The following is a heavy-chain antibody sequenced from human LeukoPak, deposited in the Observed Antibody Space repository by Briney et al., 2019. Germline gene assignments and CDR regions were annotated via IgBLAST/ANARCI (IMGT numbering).Heavy chain of an antibody. D-gene: IGHD1-26*01. J-gene: IGHJ4*02. CDR1: GGSISSYY. CDR3: ARGGVRELLNY. V-gene: IGHV4-59*12. CDR2: IYYSGST. Sequence: PSETLSLTCTVSGGSISSYYWSWIRQPPGKGLEWIGYIYYSGSTNYNPSLKSRVTISVDTSKNQFSLKLSSVTAADTAVYYCARGGVRELLNYWGQGTLVTVSS.